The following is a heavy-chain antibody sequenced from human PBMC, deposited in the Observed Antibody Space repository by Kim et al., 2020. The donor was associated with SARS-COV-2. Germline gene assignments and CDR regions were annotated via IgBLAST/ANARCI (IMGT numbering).Heavy chain of an antibody. V-gene: IGHV1-2*02. J-gene: IGHJ4*02. CDR1: GYTFTGYY. Sequence: ASVKVSCKASGYTFTGYYMHWVRQAPGQGLEWMGWINPNSGGTNYAQKFQGRVTMTRDTSISTAYMELSRLRSDDTAVYYCARDLGGRDRRWLQFWGQGTLVTVSS. CDR3: ARDLGGRDRRWLQF. CDR2: INPNSGGT. D-gene: IGHD5-12*01.